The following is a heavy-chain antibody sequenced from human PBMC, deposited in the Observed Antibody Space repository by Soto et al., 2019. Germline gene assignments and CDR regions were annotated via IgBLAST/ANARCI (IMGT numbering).Heavy chain of an antibody. Sequence: WWSLRLSCSASVFTFSTYYMHWFRQAPGKGLEWVAIISSEGNNEHYADSVKGRFTISRDNSKNTLYLQMDSLRAEDTAVYYCAKDRSGSWCLDYLGQGTLVTVSS. CDR3: AKDRSGSWCLDY. V-gene: IGHV3-30*18. CDR2: ISSEGNNE. D-gene: IGHD6-13*01. CDR1: VFTFSTYY. J-gene: IGHJ4*02.